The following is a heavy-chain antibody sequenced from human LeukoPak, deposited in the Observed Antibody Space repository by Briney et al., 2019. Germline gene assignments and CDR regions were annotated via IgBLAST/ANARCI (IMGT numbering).Heavy chain of an antibody. J-gene: IGHJ4*02. D-gene: IGHD3-3*01. CDR3: ARGVLWSGYFYFDY. Sequence: PGGSLRLSCAVSGFTFSDYYMDCVRQAPGKGLEWVGRIRNKANSYTTEYAASVKGRFTISRDDSKNSLYLQMISLKAEDTAMYYCARGVLWSGYFYFDYWGQGTLVTVSS. CDR2: IRNKANSYTT. CDR1: GFTFSDYY. V-gene: IGHV3-72*01.